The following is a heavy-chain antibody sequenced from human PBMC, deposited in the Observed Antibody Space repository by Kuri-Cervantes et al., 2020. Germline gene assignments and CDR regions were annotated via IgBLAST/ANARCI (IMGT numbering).Heavy chain of an antibody. J-gene: IGHJ5*02. Sequence: SETLSLTCTVSGGSISSSSYYWGWIRQPPGKGLEWIGSIYYSGSTNYNPSLKSRVTISVDTSKNQFSLKLSSVTAADTAVYYCARRVLKRITMVRNTNWFDPWGQGTLVTVSS. D-gene: IGHD3-10*01. CDR3: ARRVLKRITMVRNTNWFDP. V-gene: IGHV4-39*07. CDR1: GGSISSSSYY. CDR2: IYYSGST.